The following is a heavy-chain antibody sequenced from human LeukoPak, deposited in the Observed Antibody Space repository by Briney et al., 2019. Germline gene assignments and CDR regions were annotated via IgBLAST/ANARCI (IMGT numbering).Heavy chain of an antibody. V-gene: IGHV1-18*01. Sequence: GSLKVSCKASGYTFTSYGINWVRQAPGQGLEWMGRINHHNGNTNYAQKFQGRVTMTTDTSTNTAYMELRNLRADDTAVYYCARGYAGSSSWYAVDYWGQGTLVTVS. CDR1: GYTFTSYG. CDR3: ARGYAGSSSWYAVDY. D-gene: IGHD6-13*01. CDR2: INHHNGNT. J-gene: IGHJ4*02.